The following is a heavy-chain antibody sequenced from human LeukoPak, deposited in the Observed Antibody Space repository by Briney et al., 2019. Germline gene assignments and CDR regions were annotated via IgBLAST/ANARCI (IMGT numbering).Heavy chain of an antibody. CDR3: VRDSGDYWFDY. V-gene: IGHV3-64D*06. J-gene: IGHJ4*02. CDR2: TSGGGATT. D-gene: IGHD1-26*01. CDR1: GFTFSSYW. Sequence: GGSLRLSCAASGFTFSSYWIHWVRQAPGEGLEHVSTTSGGGATTYCADSVKDRFTISRDNSKNTLYLQMSSLRVDDTAVYYCVRDSGDYWFDYWGQGILVTVSS.